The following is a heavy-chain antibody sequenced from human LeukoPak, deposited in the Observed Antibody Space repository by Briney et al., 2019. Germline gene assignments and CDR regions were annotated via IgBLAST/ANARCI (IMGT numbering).Heavy chain of an antibody. D-gene: IGHD4-17*01. Sequence: PSETLSLTCTVSGGSISSYYWTWIRQPPGKGLEWIGYIYYSGSTNYNPSLKSRVTISVDTSKNQFSLKLSSVTAADTAVYYCASSNGAPWYFDLWGRGTLVTVSS. J-gene: IGHJ2*01. CDR1: GGSISSYY. V-gene: IGHV4-59*01. CDR2: IYYSGST. CDR3: ASSNGAPWYFDL.